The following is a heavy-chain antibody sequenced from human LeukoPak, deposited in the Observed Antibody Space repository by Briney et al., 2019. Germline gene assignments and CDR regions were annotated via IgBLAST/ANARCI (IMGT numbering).Heavy chain of an antibody. D-gene: IGHD3-22*01. Sequence: PSETLSLTCTVSGGSISSYYWSWIRQPPGKGLEWIGYIYYSGSTNYNPSLKSRVTISVDTSKNQFSLKLSSVTAADTAVYYCARETDYYDSSGYYYDAFDIWGQGTMVTVSS. CDR3: ARETDYYDSSGYYYDAFDI. V-gene: IGHV4-59*01. J-gene: IGHJ3*02. CDR2: IYYSGST. CDR1: GGSISSYY.